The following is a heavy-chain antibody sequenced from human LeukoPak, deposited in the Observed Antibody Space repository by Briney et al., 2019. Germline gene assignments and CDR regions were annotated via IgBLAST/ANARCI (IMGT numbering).Heavy chain of an antibody. CDR1: GGSIGSYY. J-gene: IGHJ3*02. CDR3: ARLLYPNDAFDI. D-gene: IGHD2-8*01. Sequence: SETLSLTCTVSGGSIGSYYWSWIRQPPGKGLEWIGYIYYSGSTNYNPSLKSRVTISVDTSKNQFSLKLSSVTAADTAVYYCARLLYPNDAFDIWGQGTMVTVSS. CDR2: IYYSGST. V-gene: IGHV4-59*08.